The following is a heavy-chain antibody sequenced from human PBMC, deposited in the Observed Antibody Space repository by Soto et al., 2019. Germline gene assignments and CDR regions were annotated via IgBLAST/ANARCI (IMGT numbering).Heavy chain of an antibody. V-gene: IGHV1-69*06. CDR2: LIPLFGTT. J-gene: IGHJ4*02. CDR1: GGTFSGHA. Sequence: QVQLVQSGAEVKKPGSSVKVSCEASGGTFSGHAISWVRQAPGQGPEWMGGLIPLFGTTQHSQNFQDSLTIPADKSTRTAYMELTSLRFEDTAIYYCARGPNWGYRFDSWGQGALVTVSS. CDR3: ARGPNWGYRFDS. D-gene: IGHD7-27*01.